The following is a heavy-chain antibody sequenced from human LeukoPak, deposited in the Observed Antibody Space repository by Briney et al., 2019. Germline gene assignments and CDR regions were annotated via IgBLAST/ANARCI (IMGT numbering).Heavy chain of an antibody. CDR2: INHSGST. Sequence: PSETLSLTCAVYGGSFSGYYWSWIRQPPGKGLEWIGEINHSGSTNYNPSLKSRVTISVDTSKNQFSLKLSSVTAADTAVYYCARGLAGTSPLWWFDPWGQGTLVTVSS. J-gene: IGHJ5*02. D-gene: IGHD6-13*01. CDR3: ARGLAGTSPLWWFDP. CDR1: GGSFSGYY. V-gene: IGHV4-34*01.